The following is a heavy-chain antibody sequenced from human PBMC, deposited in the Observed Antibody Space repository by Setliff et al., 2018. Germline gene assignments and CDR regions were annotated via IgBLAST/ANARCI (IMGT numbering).Heavy chain of an antibody. D-gene: IGHD3-16*01. Sequence: PGGSLRLSCATSGFTFTNYNMNWVRQAPGKGLEWVSSISYTSTYIYYADSVKGRFTTSRDNARNSLILQMNSLRAEDTAVYYCASAFPGGTLDIWGHGTMVTVSS. CDR2: ISYTSTYI. CDR1: GFTFTNYN. J-gene: IGHJ3*02. V-gene: IGHV3-21*01. CDR3: ASAFPGGTLDI.